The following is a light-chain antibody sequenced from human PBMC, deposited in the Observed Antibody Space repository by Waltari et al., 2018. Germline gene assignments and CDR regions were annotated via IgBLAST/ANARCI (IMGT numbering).Light chain of an antibody. CDR2: GAS. J-gene: IGKJ4*01. Sequence: DIQMTQSPSSQSASVADRVTITCLPCQGISNSLAWFQQNPGKAPKSLIYGASSLQSGVPSKFSGSGSGTDFTLTISSLQPEDFATYYCQQYHSYPLSFGGGTKVEIK. CDR3: QQYHSYPLS. CDR1: QGISNS. V-gene: IGKV1-16*02.